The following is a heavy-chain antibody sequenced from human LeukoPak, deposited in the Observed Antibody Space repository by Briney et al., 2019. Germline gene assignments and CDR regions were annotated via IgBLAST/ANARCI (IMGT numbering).Heavy chain of an antibody. CDR2: IWYDGSNK. J-gene: IGHJ4*02. D-gene: IGHD3-10*01. CDR1: GFTFSSYG. V-gene: IGHV3-33*01. Sequence: GRSLRLSCAASGFTFSSYGMHWVRQAPGKGLEWVAVIWYDGSNKYYADSVKGRFTISRGNSKNTLYLQMNSLRAEDTAVYYCARDGRFGELLGFDYWGQGTLVTVSS. CDR3: ARDGRFGELLGFDY.